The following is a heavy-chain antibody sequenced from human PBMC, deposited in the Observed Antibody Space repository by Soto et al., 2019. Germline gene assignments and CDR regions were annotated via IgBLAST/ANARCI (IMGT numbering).Heavy chain of an antibody. CDR2: IFPGDADT. CDR1: GYTFTSYW. D-gene: IGHD3-10*01. CDR3: TIILGLAWFGEQSSFDS. J-gene: IGHJ4*02. Sequence: EVQLVQSGAEVKKPGDSVKISCKGSGYTFTSYWIGWVRQMPEKSLEWMGIIFPGDADTNYSPSFQGRVRFSDDKSISTAALQLTALKASHTASYYCTIILGLAWFGEQSSFDSWCQGDLVTFSS. V-gene: IGHV5-51*03.